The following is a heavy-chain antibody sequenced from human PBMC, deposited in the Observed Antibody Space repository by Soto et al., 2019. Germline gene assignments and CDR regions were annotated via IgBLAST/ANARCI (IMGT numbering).Heavy chain of an antibody. CDR1: GGSISNGVYY. Sequence: QVQLQESGPGLVKPSQTLSLTCTVSGGSISNGVYYWSWIRQHPGKGLEWIGYIYYSGSTYYNPSITSRVSISVAPSKTQFSLKLSSVTAADTAVYSCARYCSGGNCHYALDVWGQGTTVTVSS. D-gene: IGHD2-15*01. CDR3: ARYCSGGNCHYALDV. CDR2: IYYSGST. V-gene: IGHV4-31*03. J-gene: IGHJ6*02.